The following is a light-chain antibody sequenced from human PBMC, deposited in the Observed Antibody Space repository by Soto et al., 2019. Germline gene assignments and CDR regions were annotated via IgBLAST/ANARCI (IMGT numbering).Light chain of an antibody. CDR2: DND. Sequence: QSVLTQPPSVSAAPGQKVTISCPGASSHIGNNYVSWYQQLPGTAPKLLIYDNDKRPSGTPDRFSGSKSGTSATLDITGLQTGGEADYYCVSWDSSLRIVLFGGGTQLTVL. CDR1: SSHIGNNY. J-gene: IGLJ2*01. V-gene: IGLV1-51*01. CDR3: VSWDSSLRIVL.